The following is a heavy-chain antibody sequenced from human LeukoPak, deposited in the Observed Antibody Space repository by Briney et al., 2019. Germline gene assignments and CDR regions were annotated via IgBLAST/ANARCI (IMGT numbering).Heavy chain of an antibody. CDR3: ARDRYDFWSGYYSVEYNWFDP. Sequence: ASVKVSCKASGYTFTSYYMHWVRQAPGQGLEWMGIINPSGGSTSYEQKFQGRVTMTRDTSTSTVYMELSSLRSEDTAVYYCARDRYDFWSGYYSVEYNWFDPWGQGTLVTVSS. D-gene: IGHD3-3*01. CDR1: GYTFTSYY. V-gene: IGHV1-46*01. J-gene: IGHJ5*02. CDR2: INPSGGST.